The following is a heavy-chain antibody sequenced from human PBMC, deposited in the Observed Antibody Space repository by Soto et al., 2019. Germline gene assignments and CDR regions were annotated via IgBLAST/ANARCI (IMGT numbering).Heavy chain of an antibody. V-gene: IGHV3-74*01. CDR2: INTDGSST. D-gene: IGHD4-17*01. Sequence: EVQLVESGGGLVLPGGSLRLSCAASGFTFSNSWMHWVRQAPGKGLVWVSRINTDGSSTTYADSVKGRFTFSRDNAKNTLHLQMNSLRAEDTAVYYCARAPYGGNAPIGQWGQGSLVSASS. CDR3: ARAPYGGNAPIGQ. J-gene: IGHJ4*02. CDR1: GFTFSNSW.